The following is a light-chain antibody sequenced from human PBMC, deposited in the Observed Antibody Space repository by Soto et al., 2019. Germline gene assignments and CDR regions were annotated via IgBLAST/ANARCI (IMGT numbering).Light chain of an antibody. Sequence: DIQMTPSPSSLSASVGDRVTITCRASQTITTLLNWYQQRPGEAPKLLIYAASSLQSGVPSRFSGSGSGADFTLTISSLQPEDCATYFCQQSYSTPQTFGQGTKVEIK. CDR2: AAS. J-gene: IGKJ1*01. V-gene: IGKV1-39*01. CDR3: QQSYSTPQT. CDR1: QTITTL.